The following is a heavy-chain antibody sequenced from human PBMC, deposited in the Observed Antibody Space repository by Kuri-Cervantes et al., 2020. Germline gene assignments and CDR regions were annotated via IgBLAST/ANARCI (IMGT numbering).Heavy chain of an antibody. Sequence: GESLKISCAASGFTFSSYSMNWVRQALGKGLEWVSSISSSSSYIYYADSVKGRFTISRDNSKNTLYMQMSSLRAEDMAVYYCAGGRDYYDSSGFDYWGQGTLVTVSS. CDR1: GFTFSSYS. CDR2: ISSSSSYI. J-gene: IGHJ4*02. D-gene: IGHD3-22*01. V-gene: IGHV3-21*01. CDR3: AGGRDYYDSSGFDY.